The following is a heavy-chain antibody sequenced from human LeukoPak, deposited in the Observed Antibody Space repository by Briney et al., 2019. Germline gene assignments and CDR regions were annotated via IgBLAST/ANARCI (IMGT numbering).Heavy chain of an antibody. V-gene: IGHV1-2*02. CDR1: GYTFTGYY. Sequence: GASVKVSCKASGYTFTGYYMHWVRQAPGQGLEWMGWINPNSGGTNYAQKFQGRVTMTRDTSISTAYMELSRLRSDDTAVYYCARYVAVAATNNWFDPWGQGTLVTVSS. CDR3: ARYVAVAATNNWFDP. D-gene: IGHD2-15*01. CDR2: INPNSGGT. J-gene: IGHJ5*02.